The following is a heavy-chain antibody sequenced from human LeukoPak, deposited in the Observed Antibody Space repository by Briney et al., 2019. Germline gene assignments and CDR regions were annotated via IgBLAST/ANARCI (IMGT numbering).Heavy chain of an antibody. V-gene: IGHV3-23*01. D-gene: IGHD2-2*01. J-gene: IGHJ4*02. Sequence: GGSLRLSCAASGLTFSSYAMSWVRQAPGKGLEWDSAISGSGGSTYYADSVKGRFTISRDNSKNTLYPQMNSLRAEDTAVYYCVGRAELAVVVPGGLFDYWGQGTLVTVSS. CDR3: VGRAELAVVVPGGLFDY. CDR1: GLTFSSYA. CDR2: ISGSGGST.